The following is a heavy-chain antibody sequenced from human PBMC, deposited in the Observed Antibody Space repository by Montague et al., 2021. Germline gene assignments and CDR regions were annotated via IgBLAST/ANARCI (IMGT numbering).Heavy chain of an antibody. J-gene: IGHJ5*02. V-gene: IGHV6-1*01. CDR1: GDSVCSKEAS. CDR2: TYHLSKRYN. Sequence: CAISGDSVCSKEASCNWNRQSSSIGLDWLRMTYHLSKRYNEYAISVKSRITVNPDTSKNQFSLLLNSVTPEDTAVYYCARGWQKRFDPWGQGTLVTVSS. CDR3: ARGWQKRFDP. D-gene: IGHD5-24*01.